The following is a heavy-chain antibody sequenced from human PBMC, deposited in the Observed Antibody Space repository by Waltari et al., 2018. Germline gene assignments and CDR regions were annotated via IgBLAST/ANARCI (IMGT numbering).Heavy chain of an antibody. CDR1: GGSFSGYY. CDR3: ARRGGDYDFWSGYRVALYYFDY. V-gene: IGHV4-34*01. J-gene: IGHJ4*02. D-gene: IGHD3-3*01. CDR2: INHSGST. Sequence: QVQLQQWGAGLLKPSETLSLTCAVYGGSFSGYYWSWIRQPPGKGLEWIGEINHSGSTNYNPSLKSRVTISVDTSKNQFSLKLSSVTAADTAVYYCARRGGDYDFWSGYRVALYYFDYWGQGTLVTVSS.